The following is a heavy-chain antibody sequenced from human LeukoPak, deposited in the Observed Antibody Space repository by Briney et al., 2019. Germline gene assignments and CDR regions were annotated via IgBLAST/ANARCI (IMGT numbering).Heavy chain of an antibody. CDR3: ARGLTLGY. J-gene: IGHJ4*02. CDR2: INHSGST. CDR1: GGSFRGYY. V-gene: IGHV4-34*01. Sequence: SETLSLTCAVYGGSFRGYYWSWIRQTPGKGLEWIGEINHSGSTNYNPSLKSRVTISVDTSKNQFSLKLSSVTAADTAVYYCARGLTLGYWGQGTLVTVSS. D-gene: IGHD2-21*02.